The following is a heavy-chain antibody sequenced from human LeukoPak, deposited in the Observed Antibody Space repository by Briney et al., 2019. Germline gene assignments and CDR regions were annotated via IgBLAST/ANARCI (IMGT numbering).Heavy chain of an antibody. J-gene: IGHJ4*02. CDR1: GYSFTTYW. D-gene: IGHD6-19*01. CDR3: ARQTHSHYSSGWYNDY. V-gene: IGHV5-51*01. Sequence: GESLKISCKGSGYSFTTYWIGWVRQMPDKGLEWMGLIYPGDSETRYSPSFQGQVTISADKSTSTAYLQWSSLKASDTAMYYCARQTHSHYSSGWYNDYWGQGTLVTVSS. CDR2: IYPGDSET.